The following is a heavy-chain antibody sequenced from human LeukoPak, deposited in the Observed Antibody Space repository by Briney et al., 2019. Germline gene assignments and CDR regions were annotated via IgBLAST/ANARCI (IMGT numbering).Heavy chain of an antibody. CDR2: INSNSADT. D-gene: IGHD3-10*01. CDR1: GYSFIDYY. V-gene: IGHV1-2*02. J-gene: IGHJ4*02. Sequence: ASVKVSCKTSGYSFIDYYIHWVRQAPGQGLEWMGWINSNSADTNYAQNFQGRVTMTRNTSISTAYMELSSLRSEDTAVYYCARGPSLWFGEFLPSDYWGQGTLVTVSS. CDR3: ARGPSLWFGEFLPSDY.